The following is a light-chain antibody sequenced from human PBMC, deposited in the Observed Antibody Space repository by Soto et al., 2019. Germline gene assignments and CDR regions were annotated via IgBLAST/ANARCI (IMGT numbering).Light chain of an antibody. CDR2: GAS. Sequence: EIVLTQSPGTLSLSPGERATLSCRASQSVTSSYLAWHQQKPGQAPRLLIYGASSRATGIPDRFSGSGSGTDFTLSISRLEPEDFAMYYCQQYGSSPPLSFGGGTKVEIK. CDR3: QQYGSSPPLS. CDR1: QSVTSSY. J-gene: IGKJ4*01. V-gene: IGKV3-20*01.